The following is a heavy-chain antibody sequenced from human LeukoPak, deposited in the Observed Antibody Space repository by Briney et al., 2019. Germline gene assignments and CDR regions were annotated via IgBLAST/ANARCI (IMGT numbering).Heavy chain of an antibody. V-gene: IGHV3-23*01. J-gene: IGHJ6*02. CDR3: ARDYGDHPYGMDV. CDR1: GFTFSSYA. CDR2: ISGSGGST. D-gene: IGHD4-17*01. Sequence: GGSLRLSCAASGFTFSSYAMSWVRQAPGKGLEWVSAISGSGGSTYYADSVKGRFTISRDNSKNTLYLQMNSLRAEDTAVYYCARDYGDHPYGMDVWGQGTTVTVSS.